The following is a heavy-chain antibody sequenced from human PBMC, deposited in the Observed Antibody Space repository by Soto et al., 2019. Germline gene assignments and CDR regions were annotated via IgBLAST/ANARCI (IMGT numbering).Heavy chain of an antibody. J-gene: IGHJ4*02. V-gene: IGHV4-39*01. CDR2: IYYSGST. D-gene: IGHD3-10*01. Sequence: QLQLQESGPGLVKPSETLSLTCTVSGGSISSSSYYWGWIRQPPGKGLEWIGSIYYSGSTYYNPSLNSQATISVDTTKNPFSIKLSSVTAADTAVYYCARLSASVEVRGNQINAYWGQGTLVTGSS. CDR1: GGSISSSSYY. CDR3: ARLSASVEVRGNQINAY.